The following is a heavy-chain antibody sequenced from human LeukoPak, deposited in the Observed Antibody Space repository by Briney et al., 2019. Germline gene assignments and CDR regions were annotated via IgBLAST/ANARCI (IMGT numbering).Heavy chain of an antibody. CDR3: ARGRTLITMIVVVTEDNWFDP. CDR2: ISGGSSGST. Sequence: GGSLRLSCAASGFTFSDYAMSWVRQAPGKGLEWLSVISGGSSGSTYYADSVTGRFTVSRDNSKNTLYLQMNSLRAEDTAVYYCARGRTLITMIVVVTEDNWFDPWGQGTLVTVSS. D-gene: IGHD3-22*01. V-gene: IGHV3-23*01. CDR1: GFTFSDYA. J-gene: IGHJ5*02.